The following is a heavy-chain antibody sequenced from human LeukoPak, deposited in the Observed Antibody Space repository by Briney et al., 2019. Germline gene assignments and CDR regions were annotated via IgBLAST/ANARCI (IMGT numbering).Heavy chain of an antibody. Sequence: RGSLRLSSAAPGFTFSDYYMSWIRQAPGQGLEWISYITSSSSDTNYADSVKGRFTISRDKAKKSMYLQMSCLRTEDTAVYYCAIDYDILSGYFRWGFDYWGEGALVTASS. CDR1: GFTFSDYY. CDR2: ITSSSSDT. J-gene: IGHJ4*02. CDR3: AIDYDILSGYFRWGFDY. D-gene: IGHD3-9*01. V-gene: IGHV3-11*05.